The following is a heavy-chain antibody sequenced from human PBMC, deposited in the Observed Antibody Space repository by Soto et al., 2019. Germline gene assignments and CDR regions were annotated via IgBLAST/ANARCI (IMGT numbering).Heavy chain of an antibody. Sequence: GGSLRLSCAASGFTFSSYAMSWVRQAPGKGLEWVSATSGRGGSTYYADSVKGRFTISRDNSNNTLYLQMNSLRAEDTAVYYCAKAPTVAAAGQNWFDPWGQGTLVT. CDR2: TSGRGGST. V-gene: IGHV3-23*01. CDR1: GFTFSSYA. D-gene: IGHD6-13*01. J-gene: IGHJ5*02. CDR3: AKAPTVAAAGQNWFDP.